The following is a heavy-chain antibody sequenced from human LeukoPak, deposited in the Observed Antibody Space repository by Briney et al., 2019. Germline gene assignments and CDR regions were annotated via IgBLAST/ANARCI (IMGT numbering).Heavy chain of an antibody. CDR2: INPNSGGT. CDR1: GYTFTGYY. CDR3: ARELLWFGELSGPGYYFDY. J-gene: IGHJ4*02. D-gene: IGHD3-10*01. V-gene: IGHV1-2*02. Sequence: ASVKVSCKASGYTFTGYYMHWVRQAPGQGLEWMGWINPNSGGTNYAQKFQGRVTMTRDTSISTAYMELSRLRSDDTAVYYCARELLWFGELSGPGYYFDYWGQGTLVTVPS.